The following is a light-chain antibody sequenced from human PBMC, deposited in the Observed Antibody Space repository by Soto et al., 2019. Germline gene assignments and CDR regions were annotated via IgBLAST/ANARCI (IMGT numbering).Light chain of an antibody. CDR2: GAS. CDR3: QRYGNSPLT. CDR1: ETISSNF. Sequence: EIVLTQSPGTFSLSPGERATLSCRASETISSNFLAWYQQKPGQAPRVLIYGASSRGTGIPDRFSGSGSGTDFSLIINRLEPEDFAVYYCQRYGNSPLTFGGGTKVEI. J-gene: IGKJ4*01. V-gene: IGKV3-20*01.